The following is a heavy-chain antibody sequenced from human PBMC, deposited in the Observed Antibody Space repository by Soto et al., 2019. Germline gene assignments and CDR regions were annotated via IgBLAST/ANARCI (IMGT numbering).Heavy chain of an antibody. CDR2: TYYRSKWYN. D-gene: IGHD2-8*01. J-gene: IGHJ5*02. CDR1: GDGVSTNGAP. Sequence: QVQLQQSGPGLVKPSQTLSLTCAISGDGVSTNGAPWDRIRQSPSRGLEWLGRTYYRSKWYNDYTVSVKGRIPITPDTSNNQLSLQLDSVTPDDTAVDYCARLIGNSWLDAWGQGTLVTVSS. CDR3: ARLIGNSWLDA. V-gene: IGHV6-1*01.